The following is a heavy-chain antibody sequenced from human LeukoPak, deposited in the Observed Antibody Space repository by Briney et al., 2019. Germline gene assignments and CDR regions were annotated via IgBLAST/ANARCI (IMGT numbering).Heavy chain of an antibody. D-gene: IGHD5-24*01. CDR1: GGSCDDYY. V-gene: IGHV4-34*01. CDR2: IHPHGIF. Sequence: TSETLSLTCDVSGGSCDDYYCSWIRQPPGKGLEWIGEIHPHGIFYYNSSLMSRVTISIDTSNSQFSLRLTSVTAADTAFYYCARGRDRSKAGDHWGQGSLVTVSS. J-gene: IGHJ4*02. CDR3: ARGRDRSKAGDH.